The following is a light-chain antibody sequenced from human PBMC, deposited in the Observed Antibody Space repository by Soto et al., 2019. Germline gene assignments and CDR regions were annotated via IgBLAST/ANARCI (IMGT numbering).Light chain of an antibody. V-gene: IGKV3-20*01. CDR2: GAS. Sequence: EIALTQSPGTLSLSPGERATLSCRASQSVSNNYLAWYQQKPGQAPRLLIYGASTRATGIPARFSGSGSGTDFTLTITRLDPEDSAVYYCQQYGSSPITFGQGTRLEIK. CDR1: QSVSNNY. CDR3: QQYGSSPIT. J-gene: IGKJ5*01.